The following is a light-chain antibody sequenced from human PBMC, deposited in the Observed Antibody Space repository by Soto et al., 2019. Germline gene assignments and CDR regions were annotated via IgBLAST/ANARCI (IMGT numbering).Light chain of an antibody. Sequence: EVLMTQSPATLSVSPGDRVTLSCRASLSVSSDLAWYQQKPGQAPTLLIYGASTRATGIPARFSGSGSGTEFTLTISSLQSEDFAVYYCQQYNNWPPITFGQGTRLEIK. CDR1: LSVSSD. CDR2: GAS. J-gene: IGKJ5*01. V-gene: IGKV3-15*01. CDR3: QQYNNWPPIT.